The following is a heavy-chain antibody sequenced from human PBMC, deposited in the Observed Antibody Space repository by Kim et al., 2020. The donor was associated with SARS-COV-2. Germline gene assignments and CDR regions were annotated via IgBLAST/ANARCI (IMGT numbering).Heavy chain of an antibody. D-gene: IGHD5-12*01. J-gene: IGHJ6*02. CDR2: INSDGSST. CDR1: GFTFSSYW. CDR3: ARGEIVATQSLFRYYYYGMDV. V-gene: IGHV3-74*01. Sequence: GGSLRLSCAASGFTFSSYWMHWVRQAPGKGLVWVSRINSDGSSTSYADSVKGRFTISRDNAKNTLYLQMNSLRAEDTAVYYCARGEIVATQSLFRYYYYGMDVWGQGTTVTVSS.